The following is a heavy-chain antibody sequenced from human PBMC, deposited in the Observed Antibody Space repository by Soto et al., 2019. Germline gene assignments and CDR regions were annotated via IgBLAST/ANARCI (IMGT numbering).Heavy chain of an antibody. V-gene: IGHV4-59*12. CDR2: IYYSGST. CDR3: ARGGVDYYDGSGYYFSPYYFDY. Sequence: SETLSLTCTVSGGSISSYYWSWIRQPPGKGLEWIGYIYYSGSTNYNPSLKSRVTISVDTSKNQFSLKLSSVTAADTAVYYCARGGVDYYDGSGYYFSPYYFDYWGQGTLVTVSS. D-gene: IGHD3-22*01. J-gene: IGHJ4*02. CDR1: GGSISSYY.